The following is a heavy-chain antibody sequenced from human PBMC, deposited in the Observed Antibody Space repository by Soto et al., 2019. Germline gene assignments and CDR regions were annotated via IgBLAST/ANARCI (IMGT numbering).Heavy chain of an antibody. J-gene: IGHJ4*02. Sequence: EVQLVESGGALVQPGGSLRISCVVSGFNFRGYWMSWVRQAPGKGLEWVATMNEDGSEIYSVGSVKGRFAISRDNDENSLYLQMNYVSAEDTGVYFCVRDVGFDYANWGQGTLVTVSS. CDR1: GFNFRGYW. V-gene: IGHV3-7*01. CDR2: MNEDGSEI. CDR3: VRDVGFDYAN. D-gene: IGHD2-2*01.